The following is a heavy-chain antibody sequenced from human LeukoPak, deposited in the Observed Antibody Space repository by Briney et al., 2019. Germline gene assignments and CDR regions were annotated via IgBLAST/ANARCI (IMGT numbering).Heavy chain of an antibody. CDR2: ISGSGGST. CDR3: AKDQAYYYDSSGYFRFDP. J-gene: IGHJ5*02. Sequence: SGGSLRLSCAASGFTFSSYAMSWVRQAPGKGLEWVSAISGSGGSTYYADSVKGRFTISRDNSKNTLYLQMNSLRAEDTAVYYCAKDQAYYYDSSGYFRFDPWGQGTLVTVSS. CDR1: GFTFSSYA. V-gene: IGHV3-23*01. D-gene: IGHD3-22*01.